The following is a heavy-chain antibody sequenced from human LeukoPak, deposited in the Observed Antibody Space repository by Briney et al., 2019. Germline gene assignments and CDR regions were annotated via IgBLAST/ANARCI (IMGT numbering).Heavy chain of an antibody. CDR3: ARGLGAAAAIPGRRSGLDP. V-gene: IGHV4-34*01. CDR2: INHSGST. D-gene: IGHD2-2*02. J-gene: IGHJ5*02. CDR1: GGSFSGYY. Sequence: SETLSLTCAVYGGSFSGYYWSWIRQPPGKGLEWIGEINHSGSTNYNPSLKSRVTISVDTSKNQFSLKLSSVTAADTAVYYCARGLGAAAAIPGRRSGLDPWGQGTLVTVSS.